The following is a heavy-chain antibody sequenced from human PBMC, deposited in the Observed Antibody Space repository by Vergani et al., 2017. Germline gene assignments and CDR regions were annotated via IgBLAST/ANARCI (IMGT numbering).Heavy chain of an antibody. V-gene: IGHV3-30*02. CDR3: AKSVEMATTDYFDY. CDR2: IRYDGSNK. D-gene: IGHD5-24*01. Sequence: QVQLVESGGGVVQPGGSLRLSCAASGFTFRTYGMHWVRQAPGKGLEWVAFIRYDGSNKYYADSVKGRFTISRDNSKNTLYLQMNSLRAEDTAVYYCAKSVEMATTDYFDYWGQGTLVTVSS. J-gene: IGHJ4*02. CDR1: GFTFRTYG.